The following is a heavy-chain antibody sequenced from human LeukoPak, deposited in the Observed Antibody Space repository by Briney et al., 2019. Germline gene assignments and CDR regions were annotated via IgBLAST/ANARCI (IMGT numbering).Heavy chain of an antibody. J-gene: IGHJ3*02. V-gene: IGHV1-18*01. CDR2: INGHDGHT. CDR1: GYSFTSYG. Sequence: ASVKVSRKASGYSFTSYGISWVRQAPGQGLEWMGWINGHDGHTYYAQKLQGRVTMTTDTSTSTAYMELRSLRPDDTAVYYCARDLKYYDSSGYDDVFDIWGQGTMVTVSS. D-gene: IGHD3-22*01. CDR3: ARDLKYYDSSGYDDVFDI.